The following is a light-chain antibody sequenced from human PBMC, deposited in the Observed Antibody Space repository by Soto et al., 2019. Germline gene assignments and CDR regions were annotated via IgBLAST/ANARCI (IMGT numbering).Light chain of an antibody. CDR1: QSISDW. CDR3: QQYNSSPLT. J-gene: IGKJ4*01. Sequence: DIQMTQSPSTLSASVGDRVTITCRANQSISDWLDWYQQKPGKAPKLLIYDASKLVSGVPSRFSVSVSGTEFTLTFSSLQPDDFATYYCQQYNSSPLTFGGGTKMEIK. V-gene: IGKV1-5*01. CDR2: DAS.